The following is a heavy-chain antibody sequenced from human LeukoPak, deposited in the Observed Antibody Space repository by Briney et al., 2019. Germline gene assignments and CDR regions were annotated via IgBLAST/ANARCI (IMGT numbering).Heavy chain of an antibody. Sequence: GRSLRLSCAASGFTLSSYGMHWVRQAPGKGLEWVGVISYDGSNKYYADSVKGRFTISRDNSKNTLYLKMNSLRAEDTAVYYCAKRRYSSSSWDYFDYWGQGTLVTVSS. D-gene: IGHD6-6*01. V-gene: IGHV3-30*18. CDR3: AKRRYSSSSWDYFDY. CDR2: ISYDGSNK. J-gene: IGHJ4*02. CDR1: GFTLSSYG.